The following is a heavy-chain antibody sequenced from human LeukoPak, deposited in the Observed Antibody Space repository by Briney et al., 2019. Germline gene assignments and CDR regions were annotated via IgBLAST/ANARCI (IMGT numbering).Heavy chain of an antibody. CDR1: GGSISSYY. J-gene: IGHJ4*02. CDR2: VDYIGVT. D-gene: IGHD2/OR15-2a*01. V-gene: IGHV4-59*03. CDR3: AETQFLAPFDY. Sequence: PSETLSLTCTVSGGSISSYYWSWIRQPPGKGLEWIGNVDYIGVTYSNPSLQSRVVISVDTSKNQFSLKLTSVTAADTAVYYCAETQFLAPFDYWGQGVLVIVSS.